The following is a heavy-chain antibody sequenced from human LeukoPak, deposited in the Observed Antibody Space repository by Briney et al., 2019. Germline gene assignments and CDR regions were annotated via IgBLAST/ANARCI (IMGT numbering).Heavy chain of an antibody. V-gene: IGHV1-24*01. CDR2: FDPEDGET. Sequence: ASVTVSFTVSGYTLTELSMHWVRQAPGKGLEWMGGFDPEDGETIYAQKFQGRVTMTEDTSTDTAYMELSSLRSEDTAVYYCATGLLWFGELLYALDYWGQGTLVTVSS. D-gene: IGHD3-10*01. J-gene: IGHJ4*02. CDR3: ATGLLWFGELLYALDY. CDR1: GYTLTELS.